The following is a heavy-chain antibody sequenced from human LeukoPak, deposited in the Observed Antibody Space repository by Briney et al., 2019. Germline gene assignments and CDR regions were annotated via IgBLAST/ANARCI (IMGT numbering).Heavy chain of an antibody. Sequence: GGSLRLSCAASGFTFSSYGMHWVRQAPGKGLEWVAVISYDGSNKYYADSVKGRFTISRDNSKNTLYLQMNSLRSDDTAVYYCARGPSKPYCGGDCSRPPGRHFQHWGQGTLVTVSS. D-gene: IGHD2-21*02. CDR1: GFTFSSYG. CDR3: ARGPSKPYCGGDCSRPPGRHFQH. CDR2: ISYDGSNK. J-gene: IGHJ1*01. V-gene: IGHV3-30*03.